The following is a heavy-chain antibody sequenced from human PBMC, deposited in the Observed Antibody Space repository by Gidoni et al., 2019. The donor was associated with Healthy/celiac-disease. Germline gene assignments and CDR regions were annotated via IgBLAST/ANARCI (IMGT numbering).Heavy chain of an antibody. Sequence: QVQLVESGGGVVQPGRSLRLSCAASGFPFSSYAMHWVRQAPGKGLEWVAVISYDGSNKYYADSVKGRFTISRDNSKNTLYLQMNSLRAEDTAVYYCARDLLRFLEWTGFDPWGQGTLVTVSS. CDR3: ARDLLRFLEWTGFDP. CDR2: ISYDGSNK. J-gene: IGHJ5*02. CDR1: GFPFSSYA. V-gene: IGHV3-30-3*01. D-gene: IGHD3-3*01.